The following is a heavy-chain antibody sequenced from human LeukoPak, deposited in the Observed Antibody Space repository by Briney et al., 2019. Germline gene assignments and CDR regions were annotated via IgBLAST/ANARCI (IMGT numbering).Heavy chain of an antibody. CDR2: ISSNGGST. D-gene: IGHD4-11*01. CDR1: GFTFSSYA. CDR3: ARALTDYSNYDY. V-gene: IGHV3-64*01. Sequence: GGSLRLSCAASGFTFSSYAMHWVRQAPGKGLEYVSAISSNGGSTYYANSVKGRFTISRDNSKNTLYLQMGSLRAEDMAVYYCARALTDYSNYDYWGQGTLVTVSS. J-gene: IGHJ4*02.